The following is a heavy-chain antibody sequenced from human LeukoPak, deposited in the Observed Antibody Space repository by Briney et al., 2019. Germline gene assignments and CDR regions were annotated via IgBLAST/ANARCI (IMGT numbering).Heavy chain of an antibody. Sequence: SQTLSLTCAVSGGSISSGGYSWSWLRQPPGKGLEWIGYIYHSGSTYYNPSLKSPFTISVDRSKNQFSLKLSSVTAADTAVYYCARGEMATVDYWGQGTLVTVSS. CDR3: ARGEMATVDY. V-gene: IGHV4-30-2*01. CDR1: GGSISSGGYS. J-gene: IGHJ4*02. CDR2: IYHSGST. D-gene: IGHD5-24*01.